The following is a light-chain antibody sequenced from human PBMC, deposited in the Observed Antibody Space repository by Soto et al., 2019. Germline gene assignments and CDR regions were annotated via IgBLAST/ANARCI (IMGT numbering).Light chain of an antibody. Sequence: DIQMTQSPSSLSACVGDRVNIXCRASQSVGSWFVWYQQKPGKAPKGLIYDASSLESGVPSRFSGSGSGTECTLTISSLQPDEFATDYCQEYNTYSFGGGTKVDIK. CDR2: DAS. CDR3: QEYNTYS. J-gene: IGKJ4*01. V-gene: IGKV1-5*01. CDR1: QSVGSW.